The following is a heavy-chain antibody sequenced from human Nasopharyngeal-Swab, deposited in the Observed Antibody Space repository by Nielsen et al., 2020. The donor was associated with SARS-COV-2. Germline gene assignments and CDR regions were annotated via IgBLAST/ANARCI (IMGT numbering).Heavy chain of an antibody. CDR1: GFTFSSDA. J-gene: IGHJ4*02. V-gene: IGHV3-23*01. D-gene: IGHD4-17*01. CDR2: ISGSGGST. Sequence: GESLKIPCAASGFTFSSDAMSWVRQAPGKGLEWVSAISGSGGSTYYADSVKGRFTISRDNSKNTLYLQMNSLRAEDTAVYYCAKDLVTVTTPSDYWGQGTLVTVSS. CDR3: AKDLVTVTTPSDY.